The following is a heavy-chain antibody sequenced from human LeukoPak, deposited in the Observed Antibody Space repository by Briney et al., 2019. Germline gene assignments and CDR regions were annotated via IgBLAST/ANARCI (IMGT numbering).Heavy chain of an antibody. CDR3: ARDTGIAAAVFDY. J-gene: IGHJ4*02. CDR1: GFTFSSYV. Sequence: GGSLRLSCAASGFTFSSYVMHWVRQAPGKGLEWVAIISYDGSNEYYADSVKGRFTISRDNSKNTLYLQMNSLRAEDTAVYYCARDTGIAAAVFDYWGQGTLVTVSS. D-gene: IGHD6-13*01. CDR2: ISYDGSNE. V-gene: IGHV3-30*04.